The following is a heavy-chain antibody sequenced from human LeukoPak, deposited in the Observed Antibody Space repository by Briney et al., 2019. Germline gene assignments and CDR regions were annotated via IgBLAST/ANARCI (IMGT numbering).Heavy chain of an antibody. D-gene: IGHD1-1*01. J-gene: IGHJ3*02. V-gene: IGHV4-34*01. CDR3: ARLAASYASDWINAFDI. CDR1: GGSFSGYY. CDR2: INHSGST. Sequence: SETLSLTCAVYGGSFSGYYWSWIRQPPGKGLEWIGEINHSGSTNYNPSLKSRVTISVDTSKNQFSLKLSSVTAADTAVYYCARLAASYASDWINAFDIWGPGTMVTVSS.